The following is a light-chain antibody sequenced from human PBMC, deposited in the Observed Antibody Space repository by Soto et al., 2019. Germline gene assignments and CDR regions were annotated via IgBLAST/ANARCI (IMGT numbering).Light chain of an antibody. CDR1: QRVSSSY. V-gene: IGKV3-20*01. CDR3: QQYGSSSWT. CDR2: GAS. Sequence: EIVLTQSPGTLSLSPGERATLSCRASQRVSSSYLAWYQQKPGQAPRLLIYGASSRATGIPDRFSGSGSGTDFTLTISRLEPEDFAVYYCQQYGSSSWTFRQGTKVEIK. J-gene: IGKJ1*01.